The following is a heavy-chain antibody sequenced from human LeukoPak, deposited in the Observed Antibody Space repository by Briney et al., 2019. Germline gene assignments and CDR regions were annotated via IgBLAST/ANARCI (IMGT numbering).Heavy chain of an antibody. CDR1: GGSISSYY. D-gene: IGHD4-17*01. J-gene: IGHJ4*02. CDR2: IYYSGST. V-gene: IGHV4-59*01. CDR3: ARGNGDYFDY. Sequence: KPSETLSLTCTVPGGSISSYYWSWIRQPPGKGLEWIGYIYYSGSTNYNPSLKSRVTISVDTSKNQFSLKLSSVTAADTAVYYCARGNGDYFDYWGQGALVTVSS.